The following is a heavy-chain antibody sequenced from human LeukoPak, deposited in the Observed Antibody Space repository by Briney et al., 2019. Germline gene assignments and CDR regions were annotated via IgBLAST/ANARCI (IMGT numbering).Heavy chain of an antibody. CDR1: GGSISSYY. CDR3: AREGAAGTLSY. V-gene: IGHV4-59*01. Sequence: PSETLSLTCTVSGGSISSYYWSWIRQPPGKGLEWIGYIYYSGSTNYNPSLKSRVTISVDTSKNQFSLKLSSVTAADTAVYYCAREGAAGTLSYWGQGTLVTVSS. J-gene: IGHJ4*02. CDR2: IYYSGST. D-gene: IGHD6-13*01.